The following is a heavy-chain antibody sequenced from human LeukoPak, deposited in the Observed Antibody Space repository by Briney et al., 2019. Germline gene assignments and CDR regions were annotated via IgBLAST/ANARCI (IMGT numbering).Heavy chain of an antibody. CDR2: INTSGST. J-gene: IGHJ4*02. CDR3: ARDGVYSSSWFPYFDY. V-gene: IGHV4-4*07. Sequence: SETLSLTCTVSGGSISSYYWSWIRQPAGKGLEWIGRINTSGSTSYNPSLRGRVTMSVDTSKNQFSLKLTSVTAADTAVYYCARDGVYSSSWFPYFDYWGQGILVTVSS. CDR1: GGSISSYY. D-gene: IGHD6-13*01.